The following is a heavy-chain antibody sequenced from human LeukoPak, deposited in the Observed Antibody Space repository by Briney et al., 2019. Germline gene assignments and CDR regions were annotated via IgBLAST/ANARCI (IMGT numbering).Heavy chain of an antibody. J-gene: IGHJ4*02. CDR2: MSYDGFNK. V-gene: IGHV3-30*18. CDR1: GFTFSSYA. D-gene: IGHD5-18*01. CDR3: AKTKGYSYGYYFDY. Sequence: GRSLRLSCAASGFTFSSYAMHWVRQSLGKGLEWVAVMSYDGFNKYYADSVKGRITISRDNSKNTLYLQMNSQRAEDTAVYYCAKTKGYSYGYYFDYWGQGTLVTVSS.